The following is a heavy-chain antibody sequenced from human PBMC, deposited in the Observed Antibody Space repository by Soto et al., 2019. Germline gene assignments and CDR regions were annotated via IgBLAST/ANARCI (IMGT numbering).Heavy chain of an antibody. CDR3: TRRLWFGELINAIDI. V-gene: IGHV3-73*01. Sequence: GGSLRLSCAASGFTFSGSAMHWVRQASGKGLEWVGRTRSKANSYATAYAASVKGRFTISRDDSKNTAYLQMNSLKTEDTAVYYCTRRLWFGELINAIDIWGQGTMVTVSS. D-gene: IGHD3-10*01. CDR2: TRSKANSYAT. CDR1: GFTFSGSA. J-gene: IGHJ3*02.